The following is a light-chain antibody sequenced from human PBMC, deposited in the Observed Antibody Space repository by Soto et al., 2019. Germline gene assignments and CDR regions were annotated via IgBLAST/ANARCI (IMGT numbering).Light chain of an antibody. CDR3: VAWDDNLSSRV. V-gene: IGLV1-47*01. J-gene: IGLJ3*02. CDR2: MNS. Sequence: QSVLTQPPSVSAAPGQRVTISCSGSNINVGDNHVSWYQHLPGTAPKHLIYMNSQRPSGVPDRFSGSKSGTSASLVITGLRPEDEADYYCVAWDDNLSSRVFGGGTKVTVL. CDR1: NINVGDNH.